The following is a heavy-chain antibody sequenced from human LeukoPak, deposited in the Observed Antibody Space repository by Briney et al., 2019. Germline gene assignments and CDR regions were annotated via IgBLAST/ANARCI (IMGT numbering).Heavy chain of an antibody. D-gene: IGHD3-16*01. CDR1: GFTFSSYW. V-gene: IGHV3-7*01. CDR2: IKQDGSEK. Sequence: GGSLRLSCAASGFTFSSYWMSWVRQAPGKGLEGVANIKQDGSEKYYVDSVKGGFTISRETAKTSLYLQMNSLGTEDSAGYSWAGGVPPYVIWGQGTLVTVSS. J-gene: IGHJ4*02. CDR3: AGGVPPYVI.